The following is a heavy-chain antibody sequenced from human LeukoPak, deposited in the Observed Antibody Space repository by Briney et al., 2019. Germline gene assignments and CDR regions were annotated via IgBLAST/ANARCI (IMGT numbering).Heavy chain of an antibody. Sequence: GGSLRLSCAASRFTPSSYSMNCVPEAPGKGLEWFSSISNSGPYIYYADSVKGRFTISRDNAKNSLFLQMSSRRAEDTAVYYCARDYGEQWLLRSIGSWGRGTLVSVS. CDR1: RFTPSSYS. J-gene: IGHJ4*02. V-gene: IGHV3-21*01. CDR2: ISNSGPYI. D-gene: IGHD6-19*01. CDR3: ARDYGEQWLLRSIGS.